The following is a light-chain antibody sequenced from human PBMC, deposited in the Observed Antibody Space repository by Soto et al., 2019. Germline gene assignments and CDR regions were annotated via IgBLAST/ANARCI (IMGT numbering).Light chain of an antibody. CDR1: QSISKD. CDR2: EAS. V-gene: IGKV1-33*01. J-gene: IGKJ2*01. CDR3: QQYYYLPYT. Sequence: DIQMTQSPSSLSASVGDRVTITCQASQSISKDVNWYQQKPGKAPKLLMYEASNLDTGVPARLSGSGSQTYFTFTISSLQPEDIATYYCQQYYYLPYTFGQGTKLQI.